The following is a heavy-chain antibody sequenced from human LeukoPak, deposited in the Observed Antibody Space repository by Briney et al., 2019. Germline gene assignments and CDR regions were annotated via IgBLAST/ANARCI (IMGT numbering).Heavy chain of an antibody. D-gene: IGHD3-10*01. J-gene: IGHJ3*02. Sequence: PSETLSLTCTVSGGSISSSSYYWGWIRQPPGKGLEWIGSIYYSGSTYYNPSLKSRVTISVDTSKNQFSLKLSSVTAADTAVYYCARHFPIEGYYGSGSYYNAHGDAFDIWGQGTMVTVSS. CDR2: IYYSGST. V-gene: IGHV4-39*01. CDR3: ARHFPIEGYYGSGSYYNAHGDAFDI. CDR1: GGSISSSSYY.